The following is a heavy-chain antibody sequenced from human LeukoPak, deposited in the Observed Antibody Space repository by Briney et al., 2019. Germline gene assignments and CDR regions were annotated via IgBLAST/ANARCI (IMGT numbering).Heavy chain of an antibody. CDR1: GGPISSYY. V-gene: IGHV4-59*08. CDR3: ARHDLGQWLIDY. Sequence: SETLSLTCTVSGGPISSYYWSWIRQPPGKGLEWIGYIYYSGSGNYNPSLKSRVTISVDTSKNQFSLKLRSVTAADTAVYYFARHDLGQWLIDYWGQGTLVTVSS. CDR2: IYYSGSG. D-gene: IGHD6-19*01. J-gene: IGHJ4*02.